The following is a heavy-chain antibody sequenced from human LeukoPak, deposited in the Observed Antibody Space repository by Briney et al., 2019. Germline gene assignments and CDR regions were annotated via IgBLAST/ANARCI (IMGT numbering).Heavy chain of an antibody. CDR3: ASAAVADPDFDY. V-gene: IGHV3-7*03. J-gene: IGHJ4*02. CDR1: GFTFSRYW. D-gene: IGHD6-19*01. CDR2: INQDGREK. Sequence: PGGSLRLFCGASGFTFSRYWMTWVRQAPGKGLEWVANINQDGREKNYVDSVKGRFTISRDNAKNSLYLQMNSLRAEDTAVYYCASAAVADPDFDYWGQGTLVTVSS.